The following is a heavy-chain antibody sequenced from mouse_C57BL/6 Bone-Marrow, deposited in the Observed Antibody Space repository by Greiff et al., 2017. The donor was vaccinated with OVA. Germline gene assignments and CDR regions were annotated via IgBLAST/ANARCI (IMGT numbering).Heavy chain of an antibody. J-gene: IGHJ3*01. Sequence: QVQLKESGPELVKPGASVKISCKASGYTFTDYYINWVKQRPGQGLEWIGWIFPGSGSTYYNEKFKGKATLTVDKSSSTAYMLISSLTSEDSAVYFCARWRFAYWGQGTLVTVSA. V-gene: IGHV1-75*01. CDR1: GYTFTDYY. CDR2: IFPGSGST. CDR3: ARWRFAY.